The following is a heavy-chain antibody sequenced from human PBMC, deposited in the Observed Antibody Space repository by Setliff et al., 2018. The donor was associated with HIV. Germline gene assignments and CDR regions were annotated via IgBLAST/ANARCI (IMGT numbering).Heavy chain of an antibody. CDR1: GGSISSRGYY. CDR2: VYYSGST. CDR3: ARGPFVLRFLERLVYFDY. Sequence: SETLSLTCSVSGGSISSRGYYWSWIRQHPGKGLDWIGRVYYSGSTDYNPSLQSRATLSIDTSKNQFSLKLTSVIAADTAIYYCARGPFVLRFLERLVYFDYWGQGKLVTVSS. J-gene: IGHJ4*02. D-gene: IGHD3-3*01. V-gene: IGHV4-31*02.